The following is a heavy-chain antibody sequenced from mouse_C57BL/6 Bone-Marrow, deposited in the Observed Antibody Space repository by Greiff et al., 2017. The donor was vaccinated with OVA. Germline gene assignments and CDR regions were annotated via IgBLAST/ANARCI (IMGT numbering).Heavy chain of an antibody. D-gene: IGHD1-1*01. CDR3: ARRYYGSSYWYFDV. CDR1: GYTFTSYW. Sequence: QVQLQQPGAELVKPGASVKMSCKASGYTFTSYWITWVKQRPGQGLEWIGDIYPGSGSTNYNEKFKSKATLTVATSSSTAYMQLSSLTSEDSAVYYCARRYYGSSYWYFDVWGTGTTVTVSS. J-gene: IGHJ1*03. V-gene: IGHV1-55*01. CDR2: IYPGSGST.